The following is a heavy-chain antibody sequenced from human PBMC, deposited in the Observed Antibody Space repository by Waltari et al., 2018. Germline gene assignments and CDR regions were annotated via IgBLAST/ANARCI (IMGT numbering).Heavy chain of an antibody. CDR2: ISSSSSYI. D-gene: IGHD6-19*01. J-gene: IGHJ2*01. V-gene: IGHV3-21*01. CDR1: GFTFSSYS. Sequence: EVQLVESGGGLVKPGGSLRLSCAASGFTFSSYSMNWVRQAPGKGLEWVSSISSSSSYICYADSVKGRFTISRDNAKNSLYLKMNSLRAEDTAVYYCASGLPASSGWYGNWYFDLWGRGTLVTVSS. CDR3: ASGLPASSGWYGNWYFDL.